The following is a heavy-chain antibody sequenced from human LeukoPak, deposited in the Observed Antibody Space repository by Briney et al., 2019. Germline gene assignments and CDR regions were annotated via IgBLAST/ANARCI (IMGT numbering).Heavy chain of an antibody. CDR1: GFIFSSYS. J-gene: IGHJ4*02. V-gene: IGHV3-48*04. Sequence: GGSLRLSCAASGFIFSSYSMNWVRQAPGKGLEWVSYISGGGDAIYYADSVKGRFTISRDNAKNSLYLQMSSLRAEDTALYYCGRGYGGNSRACDYWGQGTLVTVSS. CDR3: GRGYGGNSRACDY. CDR2: ISGGGDAI. D-gene: IGHD4-23*01.